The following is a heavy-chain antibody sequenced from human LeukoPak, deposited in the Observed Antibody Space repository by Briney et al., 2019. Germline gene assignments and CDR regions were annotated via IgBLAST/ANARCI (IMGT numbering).Heavy chain of an antibody. V-gene: IGHV4-39*01. J-gene: IGHJ4*02. CDR1: GGSISSTNYY. CDR3: ARLHTGAIDY. CDR2: IYYSGST. Sequence: SETLSLTCSVSGGSISSTNYYWGWIRQPPGKGLEWIGSIYYSGSTYYNPSLKSRVTKSVDTSKNQFSLKLNSVTAADTAVYYCARLHTGAIDYWGQGTLVTVSS. D-gene: IGHD4/OR15-4a*01.